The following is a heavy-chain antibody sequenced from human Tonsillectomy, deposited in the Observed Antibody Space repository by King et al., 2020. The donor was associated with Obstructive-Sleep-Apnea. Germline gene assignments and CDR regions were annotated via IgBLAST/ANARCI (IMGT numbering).Heavy chain of an antibody. CDR1: GYSFTTYW. Sequence: QLVQSGAEVKKPGESLKISCKASGYSFTTYWIGWVRQMPGKGLEWMGIIFPADSDTRYSPSFQGQVTISVDKSISTAYLQWSSLKASDTAMYYCARQLDYTGRGTFDYWGQGSLVTVSS. J-gene: IGHJ4*02. D-gene: IGHD5-12*01. CDR2: IFPADSDT. V-gene: IGHV5-51*01. CDR3: ARQLDYTGRGTFDY.